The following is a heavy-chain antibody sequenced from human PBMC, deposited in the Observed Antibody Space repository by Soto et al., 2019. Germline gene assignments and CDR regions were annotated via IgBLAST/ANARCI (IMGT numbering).Heavy chain of an antibody. D-gene: IGHD5-18*01. Sequence: TSETLSLTCTVSGGSISSGDYYWSWIRQPPGKGLEWIGYIYYSGSTYYNPSLKSRVTISVDTSKNQFSLKLSSVTAADTAVYYCARGAYSYGSRGYNWFDPWGQGTLVTVSS. CDR2: IYYSGST. CDR1: GGSISSGDYY. V-gene: IGHV4-30-4*01. J-gene: IGHJ5*02. CDR3: ARGAYSYGSRGYNWFDP.